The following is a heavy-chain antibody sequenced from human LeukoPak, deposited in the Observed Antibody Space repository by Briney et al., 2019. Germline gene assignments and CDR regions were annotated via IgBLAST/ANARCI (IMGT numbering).Heavy chain of an antibody. CDR1: GYTFTSYD. J-gene: IGHJ5*02. D-gene: IGHD4-17*01. Sequence: ASVKVSCKASGYTFTSYDINWVRQATGQGLEWMGWMNPNSGNTGYAQKFQGRVTMTRNTSISTAYMELSSLRSEDTAVYYCARGGPTVTTRETADPWGQGTLVTVSS. CDR2: MNPNSGNT. CDR3: ARGGPTVTTRETADP. V-gene: IGHV1-8*01.